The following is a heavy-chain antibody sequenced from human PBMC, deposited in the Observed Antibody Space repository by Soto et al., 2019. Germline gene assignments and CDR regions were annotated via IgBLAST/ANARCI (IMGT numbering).Heavy chain of an antibody. J-gene: IGHJ3*02. Sequence: GGSVRLWCAASWFTCSSYPMSWARQSPGKGVELFSAIRVGGGSTYYAGFVKRRFTISRDNSKNTLYLQINSLRAEDTAVYYCAEDRIAAPEAFEIGGQGTMVTVSS. CDR1: WFTCSSYP. D-gene: IGHD2-21*01. CDR2: IRVGGGST. V-gene: IGHV3-23*01. CDR3: AEDRIAAPEAFEI.